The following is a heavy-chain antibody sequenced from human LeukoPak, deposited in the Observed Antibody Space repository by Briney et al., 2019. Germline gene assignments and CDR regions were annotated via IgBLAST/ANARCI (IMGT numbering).Heavy chain of an antibody. J-gene: IGHJ4*02. Sequence: SVKVSCKASGGTFSSYAISWVRQAPGQGLEWMGGIIPIFGTANYAQKFQGGVTITTDESTSTAYMELSSLRSEDTAVYYCAILTGEVYYFDYWGQGTLVTVSS. D-gene: IGHD7-27*01. CDR1: GGTFSSYA. CDR3: AILTGEVYYFDY. V-gene: IGHV1-69*05. CDR2: IIPIFGTA.